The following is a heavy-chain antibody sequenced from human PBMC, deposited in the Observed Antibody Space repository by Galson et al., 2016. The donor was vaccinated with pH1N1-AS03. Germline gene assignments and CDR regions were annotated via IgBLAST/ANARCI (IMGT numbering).Heavy chain of an antibody. J-gene: IGHJ4*02. D-gene: IGHD3-9*01. CDR1: GYTFTSYD. Sequence: SVKVSCKASGYTFTSYDINWVRQATGQGLEWMGWMNPNSDNTGYAQKFQGRVTMTRNTSITTAYMELRSLKSDDTAVYFCGRSYNFDVGDYWGQGTLVTVSS. CDR3: GRSYNFDVGDY. V-gene: IGHV1-8*01. CDR2: MNPNSDNT.